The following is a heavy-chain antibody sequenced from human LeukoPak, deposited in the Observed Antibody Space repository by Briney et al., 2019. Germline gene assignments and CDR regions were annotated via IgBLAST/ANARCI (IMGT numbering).Heavy chain of an antibody. CDR3: ASLKNYYDSSGYLVTDAFDI. Sequence: ASVKVSCKASGYIFTSYFMHWVRQAPGQGLEWMGLINPSGGSTRYAQKFQGRVTMTTDTSTSTAYMELRSLRSDDTAVYYCASLKNYYDSSGYLVTDAFDIWGQGTMVTVSS. J-gene: IGHJ3*02. CDR1: GYIFTSYF. V-gene: IGHV1-46*01. D-gene: IGHD3-22*01. CDR2: INPSGGST.